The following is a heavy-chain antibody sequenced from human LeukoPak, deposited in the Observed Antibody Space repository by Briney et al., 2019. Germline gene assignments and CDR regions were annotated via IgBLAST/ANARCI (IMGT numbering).Heavy chain of an antibody. J-gene: IGHJ4*02. D-gene: IGHD6-19*01. CDR1: GGSISSYY. Sequence: PSETLSLTCTVSGGSISSYYWSWIRQPPGKGLEWIGYIYYNGSTNYNPSLKSRVTISVDTSKNQFSLKLSSVTAADTAVYYCAACIAVAGIVVWGQGTLVTVSS. V-gene: IGHV4-59*01. CDR2: IYYNGST. CDR3: AACIAVAGIVV.